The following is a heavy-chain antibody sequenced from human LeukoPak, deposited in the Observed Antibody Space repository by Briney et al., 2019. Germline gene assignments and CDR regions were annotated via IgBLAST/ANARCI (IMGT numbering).Heavy chain of an antibody. CDR3: AREDSGYYYYDHWYFDL. J-gene: IGHJ2*01. Sequence: PGRSLRLSCAASGFTFGSYGMHWVRQAPGKGLEWVAVIWYDGSNKYYADSVKGRFTISRDNSKNTLYLQMNSLRAEDTAVYYCAREDSGYYYYDHWYFDLWGRGTLVTVSA. V-gene: IGHV3-33*01. D-gene: IGHD3-22*01. CDR1: GFTFGSYG. CDR2: IWYDGSNK.